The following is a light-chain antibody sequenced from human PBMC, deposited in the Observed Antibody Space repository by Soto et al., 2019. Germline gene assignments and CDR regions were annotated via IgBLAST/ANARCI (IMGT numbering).Light chain of an antibody. J-gene: IGKJ5*01. CDR2: AAS. V-gene: IGKV1-39*01. Sequence: DIQMTQSPSSLSASVGDRVTITCRASQSISSYLNWYQQKPGKAPKVVIYAASSLQSGVPSRFSGSGSGTDFTLTISSLQPEDFATYYCQQSYSTPITFGQGTRLEIK. CDR3: QQSYSTPIT. CDR1: QSISSY.